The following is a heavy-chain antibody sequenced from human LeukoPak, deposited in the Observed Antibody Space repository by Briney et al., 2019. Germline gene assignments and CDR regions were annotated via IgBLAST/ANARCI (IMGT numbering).Heavy chain of an antibody. Sequence: GGSLRLSCAASGITFSSYAMSWVRQAPGKGLEWVSAISGSGDTTYYADSVKGRFTISRGNSKNTLYLQMNSLRAEHTAVYYCAKESRAWAGSYFDSWGHGTLVTVSS. J-gene: IGHJ4*01. V-gene: IGHV3-23*01. CDR3: AKESRAWAGSYFDS. CDR2: ISGSGDTT. D-gene: IGHD6-19*01. CDR1: GITFSSYA.